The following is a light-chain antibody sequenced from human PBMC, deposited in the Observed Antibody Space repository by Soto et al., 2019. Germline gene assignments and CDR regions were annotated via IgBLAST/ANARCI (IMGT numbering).Light chain of an antibody. CDR1: SSNIGNNY. V-gene: IGLV1-51*01. CDR3: GTWDSSLSAYV. J-gene: IGLJ1*01. Sequence: QSALTQPPSVSAAPGQKVTISCSGSSSNIGNNYVSWYQQLPGTAPKLLIYDNNKRPSGIPDRFSGSKSGTSATLGITGLQTGDEADYYGGTWDSSLSAYVFGTGARSPS. CDR2: DNN.